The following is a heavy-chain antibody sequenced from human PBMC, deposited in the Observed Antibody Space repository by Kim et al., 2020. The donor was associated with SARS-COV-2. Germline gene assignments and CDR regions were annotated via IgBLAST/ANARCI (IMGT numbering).Heavy chain of an antibody. D-gene: IGHD3-10*01. CDR2: IIPILGIA. Sequence: SVKVSCKASGGTFSSYAISSVRQAPGQGLEWMGRIIPILGIANYAQKFQGRVTITADKSTSTADVELSSLRSEDTAVHYCASQITMVRGVITNYGMDVWGQGTTVTVSS. CDR3: ASQITMVRGVITNYGMDV. V-gene: IGHV1-69*04. CDR1: GGTFSSYA. J-gene: IGHJ6*02.